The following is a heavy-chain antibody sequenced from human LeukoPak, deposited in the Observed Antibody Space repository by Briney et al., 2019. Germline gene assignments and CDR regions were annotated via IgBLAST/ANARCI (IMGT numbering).Heavy chain of an antibody. Sequence: PGGSLRLSCAASGFTFSSYGMHWVRQAPGKGLEWVAVMWYDGSNKYYADSVKGRFTISRDNSKNTLYLQMNSLRAEDTAVYYCAKDLSYYDSSGFDYWGQGTLITVSS. J-gene: IGHJ4*02. D-gene: IGHD3-22*01. CDR2: MWYDGSNK. V-gene: IGHV3-33*06. CDR1: GFTFSSYG. CDR3: AKDLSYYDSSGFDY.